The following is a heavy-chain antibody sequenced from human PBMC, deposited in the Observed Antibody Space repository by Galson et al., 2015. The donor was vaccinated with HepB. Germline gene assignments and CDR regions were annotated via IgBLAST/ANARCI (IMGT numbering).Heavy chain of an antibody. D-gene: IGHD4/OR15-4a*01. J-gene: IGHJ4*02. CDR1: GFTFSDYY. V-gene: IGHV3-11*06. CDR2: ISSNTIYT. Sequence: SLRLSCAASGFTFSDYYMTWIRQAPGKGLEWLSYISSNTIYTNYADSVKGRFSISRDNVKNSAYLLMNSLRAEDTALYYCARVAHADYGDHAHFDYWGPGTLVTVSS. CDR3: ARVAHADYGDHAHFDY.